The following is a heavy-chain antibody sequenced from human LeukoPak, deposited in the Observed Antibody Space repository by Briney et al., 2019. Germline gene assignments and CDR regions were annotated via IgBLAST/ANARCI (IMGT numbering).Heavy chain of an antibody. CDR1: GDSVSSNIAA. D-gene: IGHD6-19*01. CDR3: ARIAMAGRIF. Sequence: SQTLSLTCAISGDSVSSNIAAWNWIRQSPSRGLEWLGRTYYRSKWCYEYAVSVRSRIIISADTSKNQFSLQLSSVTPEDTAVYYCARIAMAGRIFWDQGILVTVSS. V-gene: IGHV6-1*01. CDR2: TYYRSKWCY. J-gene: IGHJ4*02.